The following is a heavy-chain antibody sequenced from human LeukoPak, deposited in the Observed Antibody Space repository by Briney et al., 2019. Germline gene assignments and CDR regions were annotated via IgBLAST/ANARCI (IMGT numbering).Heavy chain of an antibody. V-gene: IGHV3-15*01. CDR1: GFTFSSYE. CDR3: TTAYYYDSSGYYPYYFDY. J-gene: IGHJ4*02. D-gene: IGHD3-22*01. Sequence: GGSLRLSCAASGFTFSSYEMNWVRQAPGKGLEWVGRIKSKTDGGTTDYAAPVKGRFTISRDDSKNTLYLQMNSLKTEDTAVYYCTTAYYYDSSGYYPYYFDYWGQGTLVTVSS. CDR2: IKSKTDGGTT.